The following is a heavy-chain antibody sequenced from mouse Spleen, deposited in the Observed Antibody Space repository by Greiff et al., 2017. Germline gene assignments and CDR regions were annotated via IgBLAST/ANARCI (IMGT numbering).Heavy chain of an antibody. CDR1: GFTFSSYG. J-gene: IGHJ2*01. CDR3: ARLTGTGYFDY. V-gene: IGHV5-6*01. Sequence: EVMLVESGGDLVKPGGSLKLSCAASGFTFSSYGMSWVRQTPDKRLEWVATISSGGSYTYYPDSVKGRFTISRDNAKNTLYLQMNSLKSEDTAMYYCARLTGTGYFDYWGQGTTLTVSS. CDR2: ISSGGSYT. D-gene: IGHD4-1*01.